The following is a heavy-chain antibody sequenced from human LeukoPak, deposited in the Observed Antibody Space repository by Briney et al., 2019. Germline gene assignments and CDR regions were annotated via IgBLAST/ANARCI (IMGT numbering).Heavy chain of an antibody. CDR3: ARDPFDILTGQYGAFDI. D-gene: IGHD3-9*01. V-gene: IGHV3-21*01. CDR1: GFTFSRYS. CDR2: ISISSSYI. Sequence: GGSLRLSCAASGFTFSRYSMNWVRQAPGKGLEWVSSISISSSYIYYADSVKGRFTISRDNAKNSLFLQMNSLRVEDTAVYYCARDPFDILTGQYGAFDIWGQGTRVAVSS. J-gene: IGHJ3*02.